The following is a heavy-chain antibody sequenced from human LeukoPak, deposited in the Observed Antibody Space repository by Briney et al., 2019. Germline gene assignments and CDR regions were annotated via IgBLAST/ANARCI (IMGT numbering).Heavy chain of an antibody. V-gene: IGHV3-30-3*01. CDR3: AKTRYGGSGNPHFFDY. CDR2: ISFDGNNV. CDR1: GFTFSTCA. Sequence: GGSLRLSCAASGFTFSTCAMHWVRQAPDMGLEWLAMISFDGNNVNHADSVKGRFTISRDNSKNTLYLQMNSLRAEDTALYYCAKTRYGGSGNPHFFDYWGQGTLVTVSS. J-gene: IGHJ4*02. D-gene: IGHD3-10*01.